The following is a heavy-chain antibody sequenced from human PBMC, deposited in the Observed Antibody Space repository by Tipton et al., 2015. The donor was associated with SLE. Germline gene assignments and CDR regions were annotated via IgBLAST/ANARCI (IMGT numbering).Heavy chain of an antibody. Sequence: GSLRLSCAASGFTFSSYWMSWVRQAPGKGLEWVANIKQDGSEKYYVDSVKGRFTISRDNAKNTLYLQMNSLRAEDTAVYYCAKDRSRGSGTVDYWGQGTLVTVSS. CDR3: AKDRSRGSGTVDY. V-gene: IGHV3-7*01. D-gene: IGHD3-10*01. J-gene: IGHJ4*02. CDR1: GFTFSSYW. CDR2: IKQDGSEK.